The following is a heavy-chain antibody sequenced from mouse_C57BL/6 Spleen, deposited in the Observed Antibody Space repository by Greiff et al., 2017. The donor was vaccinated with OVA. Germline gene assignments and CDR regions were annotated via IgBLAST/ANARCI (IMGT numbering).Heavy chain of an antibody. CDR2: IDPSDSYT. J-gene: IGHJ4*01. CDR3: ARRGKPSYYAMDY. Sequence: VQLQQPGAELVKPGASVKLSCKASGYTFTSYWMQWVKQRPGQGLEWIGAIDPSDSYTNYNQKFKGKATLTVDTSSSTAYMQLSSLTSEDSAVYYCARRGKPSYYAMDYWGQGTSVTVSS. CDR1: GYTFTSYW. V-gene: IGHV1-50*01.